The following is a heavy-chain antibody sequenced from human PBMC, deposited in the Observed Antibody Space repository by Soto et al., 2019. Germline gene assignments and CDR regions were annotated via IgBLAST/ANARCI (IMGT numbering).Heavy chain of an antibody. CDR1: GYSFTSYW. Sequence: GESLKISCKGSGYSFTSYWIGWVRQMPGKGLEWMGIIYPGDSDTRYSPSFQGQVTISADKSISTAYLQWSSLKASDTAMYYCARSLDSSGYYYRFDPWGQGIQVTVSS. J-gene: IGHJ5*02. V-gene: IGHV5-51*01. CDR3: ARSLDSSGYYYRFDP. D-gene: IGHD3-22*01. CDR2: IYPGDSDT.